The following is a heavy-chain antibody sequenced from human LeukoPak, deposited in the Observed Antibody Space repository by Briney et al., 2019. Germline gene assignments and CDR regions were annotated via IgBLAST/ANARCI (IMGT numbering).Heavy chain of an antibody. CDR1: GYTFTGYY. CDR2: INPNSGGT. J-gene: IGHJ6*02. CDR3: ARDPSGSYYIYGMDV. D-gene: IGHD3-10*01. Sequence: ASVKVSCKASGYTFTGYYMHWVRQAPGRGLEWMGWINPNSGGTNYAQKFQGRVTMTRDTSISTAYMELSRLRSDDTAVYYCARDPSGSYYIYGMDVWGQGTTVTVSS. V-gene: IGHV1-2*02.